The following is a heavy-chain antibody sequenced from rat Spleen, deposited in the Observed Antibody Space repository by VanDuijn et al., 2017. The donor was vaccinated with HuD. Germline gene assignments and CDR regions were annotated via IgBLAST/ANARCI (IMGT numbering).Heavy chain of an antibody. V-gene: IGHV5-31*01. CDR3: VRQGYLRDWYFDF. Sequence: EVQLVESGGGLVQPGRSLKLSCVASGFTFNNYWMTWIRQAPGKGLEWVASITNAAGKVHYPDSVKGRFTISRDNAKSTLYLEMDSLRSEDMATYYCVRQGYLRDWYFDFWGPGTMVTVSS. J-gene: IGHJ1*01. CDR2: ITNAAGKV. D-gene: IGHD2-5*01. CDR1: GFTFNNYW.